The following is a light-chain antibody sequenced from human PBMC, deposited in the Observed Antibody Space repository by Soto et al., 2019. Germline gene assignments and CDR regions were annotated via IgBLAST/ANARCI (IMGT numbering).Light chain of an antibody. CDR3: QSYDSTLSNSV. CDR2: ANN. Sequence: QSALTQPPSVSGAPGQRVSISCTGSSSNIGSGYDVHWYQHLPGTATKLLIYANNNRPSGVPDRFSGSKSGTSASLAITGLQAEDEAGYYCQSYDSTLSNSVFGTGTKVTVL. CDR1: SSNIGSGYD. V-gene: IGLV1-40*01. J-gene: IGLJ1*01.